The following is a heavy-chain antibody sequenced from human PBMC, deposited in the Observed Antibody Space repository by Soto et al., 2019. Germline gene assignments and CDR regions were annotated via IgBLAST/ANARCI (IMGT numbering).Heavy chain of an antibody. J-gene: IGHJ3*02. CDR2: IYHSGST. CDR1: GYSIRSGYY. V-gene: IGHV4-38-2*02. Sequence: SQPLSLPCTVSGYSIRSGYYWGWIRQPPGKGLEWIGSIYHSGSTYFNPSLKSRVTISVDTSKNQFSLKLSSVTAADPAVYYCARGQDYGGNSFAFDIWGQGTMVTVSS. CDR3: ARGQDYGGNSFAFDI. D-gene: IGHD4-17*01.